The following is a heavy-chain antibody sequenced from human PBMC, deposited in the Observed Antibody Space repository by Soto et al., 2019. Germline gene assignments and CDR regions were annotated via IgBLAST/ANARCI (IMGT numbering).Heavy chain of an antibody. V-gene: IGHV4-59*01. CDR1: GGSISPYY. CDR3: ARKGAAASYAHYYMDV. J-gene: IGHJ6*03. Sequence: QVQLQESGPGLVKPSETLSLTCTVSGGSISPYYWSWIRQPPGKGLEWIGYVYYSGNTNYNPSLDSPVTISVDTSRNRFSLNLTSATAADTAVYYCARKGAAASYAHYYMDVWGRGTAVTVSS. CDR2: VYYSGNT. D-gene: IGHD6-13*01.